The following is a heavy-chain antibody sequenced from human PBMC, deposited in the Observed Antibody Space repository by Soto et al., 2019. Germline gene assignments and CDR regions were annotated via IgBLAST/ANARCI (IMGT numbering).Heavy chain of an antibody. CDR2: INHSGST. D-gene: IGHD3-3*01. J-gene: IGHJ6*02. V-gene: IGHV4-34*01. Sequence: KPSETLSLTCAVYGGAFSGYYWSLIRQPPGKGLEWIGEINHSGSTNYNPSLKSRVTISVDTSKKQFSLKLSSVTAADTAVYYCARAGRFWSGYRKVGMDVWGQGTTVTVSS. CDR1: GGAFSGYY. CDR3: ARAGRFWSGYRKVGMDV.